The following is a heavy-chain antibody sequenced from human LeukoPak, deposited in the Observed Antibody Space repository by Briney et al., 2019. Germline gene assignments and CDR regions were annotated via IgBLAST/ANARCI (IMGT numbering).Heavy chain of an antibody. CDR2: VWYDGIKK. CDR1: GFTFSIHG. CDR3: ARDISFYADDH. Sequence: PGGSLRLSCAASGFTFSIHGMPWVRQAPGKGLEWVAVVWYDGIKKHYADSVEGRFTISRDNSKNTLYLQMNSLRAEDTAVYYCARDISFYADDHWGQGTLVTVSS. D-gene: IGHD2-2*01. J-gene: IGHJ4*02. V-gene: IGHV3-33*08.